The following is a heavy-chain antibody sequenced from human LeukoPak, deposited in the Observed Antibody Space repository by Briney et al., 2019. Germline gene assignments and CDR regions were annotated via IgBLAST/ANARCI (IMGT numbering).Heavy chain of an antibody. D-gene: IGHD5-12*01. J-gene: IGHJ4*02. V-gene: IGHV1-2*02. Sequence: ASVKVSCKASGYTFTSYGISWVRQAPGQGLEWMGWINPNSGGTNYAQKFQGRVTMTRDTSISTAYMELSRLRSDDTAVYYCARAVGSYSGYDYWGQGTLVTVSS. CDR2: INPNSGGT. CDR3: ARAVGSYSGYDY. CDR1: GYTFTSYG.